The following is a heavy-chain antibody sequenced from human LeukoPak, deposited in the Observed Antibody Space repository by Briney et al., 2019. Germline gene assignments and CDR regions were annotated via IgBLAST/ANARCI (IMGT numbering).Heavy chain of an antibody. Sequence: GGSLRLSCAASGFTFSGSAMHWVRQAPGKGLEWVAGISGSGGGTQYADSVKGRFTISRDNRKNTLYLQMNSLRAEDTAMYFCAKRGVVIRVILVGFHKEAYYFDSWGQGALVTVSS. D-gene: IGHD3-22*01. J-gene: IGHJ4*02. CDR3: AKRGVVIRVILVGFHKEAYYFDS. V-gene: IGHV3-23*01. CDR2: ISGSGGGT. CDR1: GFTFSGSA.